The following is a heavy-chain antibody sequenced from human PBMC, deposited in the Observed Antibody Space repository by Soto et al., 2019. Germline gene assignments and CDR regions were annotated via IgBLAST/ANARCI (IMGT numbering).Heavy chain of an antibody. J-gene: IGHJ4*02. CDR2: INHSGST. D-gene: IGHD2-8*02. Sequence: SETLPLPCAVYGGYFGGYYWTWIRQPPGTGLEWIGEINHSGSTNYNPSLKSRVTISVDTSKNQFSLKLTSVTAADTAVYYCARDKITGHFDYWGQGTLVTVSS. CDR1: GGYFGGYY. CDR3: ARDKITGHFDY. V-gene: IGHV4-34*01.